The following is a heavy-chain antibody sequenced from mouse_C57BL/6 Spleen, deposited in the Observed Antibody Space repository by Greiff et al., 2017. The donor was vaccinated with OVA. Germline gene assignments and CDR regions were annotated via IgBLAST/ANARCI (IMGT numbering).Heavy chain of an antibody. V-gene: IGHV1-69*01. CDR1: GYTFTSYW. D-gene: IGHD2-4*01. CDR3: ARTYDYDVGFAY. J-gene: IGHJ3*01. CDR2: IDPSDSYT. Sequence: VQLQQPGAELVMPGASVKLSCKASGYTFTSYWMHWVKQRPGQGLEWIGEIDPSDSYTNYNQKFKGKSTLTVDKSSSTAYMQLSSLTSEDSAVYYCARTYDYDVGFAYGGQGTLVTVSA.